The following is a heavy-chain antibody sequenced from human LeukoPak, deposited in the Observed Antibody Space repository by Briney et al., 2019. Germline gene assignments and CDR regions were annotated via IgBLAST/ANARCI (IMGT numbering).Heavy chain of an antibody. CDR2: IRSKAYGETA. CDR3: TRDRGAYNLYDY. J-gene: IGHJ4*02. Sequence: GGSLRLSCTASGFTFGDYAMSWIRQAPGKGLEWVGFIRSKAYGETADYAASVKGRFTISRDDSKAIAYLQMNGLKTEDTAVYHCTRDRGAYNLYDYWGQGTLVTVSS. V-gene: IGHV3-49*03. CDR1: GFTFGDYA. D-gene: IGHD1-1*01.